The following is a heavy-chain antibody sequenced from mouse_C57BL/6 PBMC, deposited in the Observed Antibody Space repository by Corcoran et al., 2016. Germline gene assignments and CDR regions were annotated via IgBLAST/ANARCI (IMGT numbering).Heavy chain of an antibody. J-gene: IGHJ2*01. CDR1: GYTFTDYY. CDR2: INPNNGGT. CDR3: ASCADVYYFDY. V-gene: IGHV1-26*01. Sequence: VQLQQSGPELVKPGASVKISCKASGYTFTDYYMNWVKQSHGKSLEWIGDINPNNGGTSYNQKFKGKATLTVDKSSSTAYMELRSLTSEDSAVYYCASCADVYYFDYWGQGTTLTVSS.